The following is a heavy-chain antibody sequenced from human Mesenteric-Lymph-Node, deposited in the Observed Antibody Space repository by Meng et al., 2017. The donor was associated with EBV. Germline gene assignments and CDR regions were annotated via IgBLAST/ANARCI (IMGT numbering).Heavy chain of an antibody. Sequence: QLQLQESGSGVVRPSGTLSPTGSVSGGSIDSSNWWSWVRQPPGKGLEWIGEIFHSGITNYNPSLKNRVIMSVDKSTNQFSLNLISVTAADTATYYCATGERSGYVAHWGQGTLVTVSS. CDR1: GGSIDSSNW. CDR3: ATGERSGYVAH. V-gene: IGHV4-4*02. CDR2: IFHSGIT. D-gene: IGHD5-12*01. J-gene: IGHJ5*02.